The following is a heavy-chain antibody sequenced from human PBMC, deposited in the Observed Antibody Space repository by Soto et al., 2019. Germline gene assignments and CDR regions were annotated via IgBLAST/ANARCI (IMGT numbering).Heavy chain of an antibody. CDR1: GCTFRSYS. D-gene: IGHD6-19*01. CDR3: ARDRSGWYFFDY. CDR2: ISSSSSTI. Sequence: GSLRLSCAASGCTFRSYSMHWVRKAPGKGLDWVSYISSSSSTIYYADSVKGRFTISRDNAKNSLYLQMNSLRADDTAVYYCARDRSGWYFFDYWGQGSLVTVSS. J-gene: IGHJ4*02. V-gene: IGHV3-48*01.